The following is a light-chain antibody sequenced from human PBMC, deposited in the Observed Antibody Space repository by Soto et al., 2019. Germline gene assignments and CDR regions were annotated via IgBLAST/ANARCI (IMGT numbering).Light chain of an antibody. Sequence: DIQLTQSPSSLSASVGDSVTITCRASQNIRNYLNWYQQKPGEAPNLLIYGASSLQSGVPSRFSGSGSQTDFTLTINNLQPEDFATYYCQQSSTAVFTFGPGTKVEIK. V-gene: IGKV1-39*01. J-gene: IGKJ3*01. CDR3: QQSSTAVFT. CDR1: QNIRNY. CDR2: GAS.